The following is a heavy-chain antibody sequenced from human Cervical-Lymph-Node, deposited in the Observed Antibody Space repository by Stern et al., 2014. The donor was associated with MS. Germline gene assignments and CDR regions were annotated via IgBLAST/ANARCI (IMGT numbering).Heavy chain of an antibody. D-gene: IGHD5-18*01. CDR2: IKPNDGST. J-gene: IGHJ4*02. CDR1: GYTFINFY. Sequence: MQLVESGAEVKKPGASVKVSCKASGYTFINFYMHWVRQAPGQGLEWMGIIKPNDGSTSYAQTLQGRVTMTRDTSTNTIYMDLGSLRSEDTAVYYCAREHTAMAFGFWGQGTLVTVSS. V-gene: IGHV1-46*04. CDR3: AREHTAMAFGF.